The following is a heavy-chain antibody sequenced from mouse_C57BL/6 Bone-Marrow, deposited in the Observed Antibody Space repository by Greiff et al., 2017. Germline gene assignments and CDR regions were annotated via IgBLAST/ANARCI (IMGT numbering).Heavy chain of an antibody. D-gene: IGHD2-2*01. CDR1: GFSFNTYA. Sequence: EVKLMESGGGLVQPKGSLKLSCAASGFSFNTYAMNWVRQAPGKGLEWVARIRSKSNNYATYYADSVKDRFTISRDDSESMLYLQMNNLKTEDTAMYYCVRQRLPYYFDYWGQGTTLTVSS. CDR2: IRSKSNNYAT. J-gene: IGHJ2*01. V-gene: IGHV10-1*01. CDR3: VRQRLPYYFDY.